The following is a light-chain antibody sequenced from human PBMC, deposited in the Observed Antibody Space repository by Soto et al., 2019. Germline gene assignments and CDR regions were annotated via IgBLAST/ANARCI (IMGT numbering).Light chain of an antibody. CDR2: GAY. V-gene: IGKV1-17*01. Sequence: DIQMTQSPSSLSASVGDRVIITFLASQDIRSDLGWYQQKPGKAPKRLIYGAYNLHLGVPSRISGSGSGTDFTLTISSLQPEDFATYYCLQHNTYPLTFGQGTRLEIK. CDR1: QDIRSD. J-gene: IGKJ5*01. CDR3: LQHNTYPLT.